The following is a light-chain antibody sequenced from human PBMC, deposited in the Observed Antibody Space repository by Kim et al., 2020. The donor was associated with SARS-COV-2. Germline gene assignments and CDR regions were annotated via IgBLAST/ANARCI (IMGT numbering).Light chain of an antibody. CDR1: QSINIW. Sequence: GDRVTITCRASQSINIWLAWYQQKPGKAPNLLIYDASILESGVPSRFSGSGSGTQFTLTISSLQPDDFATYYCQEYKSDSWTFGQGTKGISN. CDR3: QEYKSDSWT. J-gene: IGKJ1*01. V-gene: IGKV1-5*01. CDR2: DAS.